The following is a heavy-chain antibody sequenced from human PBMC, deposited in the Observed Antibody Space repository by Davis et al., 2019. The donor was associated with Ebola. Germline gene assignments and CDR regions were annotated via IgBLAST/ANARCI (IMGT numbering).Heavy chain of an antibody. CDR2: MYYSGST. Sequence: MPSETLSLTCTVSGGSISSSYWSWIRQPPGKGLEWIGYMYYSGSTDYNPSLQSRVTISVDTSKNQFSLRLSSVTAADTAVYYCARGPHSSGWYGLDVWGQGTTVTVSS. CDR3: ARGPHSSGWYGLDV. D-gene: IGHD6-19*01. CDR1: GGSISSSY. V-gene: IGHV4-59*01. J-gene: IGHJ6*02.